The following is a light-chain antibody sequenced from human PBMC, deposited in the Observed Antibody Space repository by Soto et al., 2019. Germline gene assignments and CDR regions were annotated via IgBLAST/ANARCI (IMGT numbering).Light chain of an antibody. CDR1: LSVFYSSNNQNY. CDR3: QQYYTTLAPT. Sequence: DIVMTQSPDSLTVSLGERATINCKSSLSVFYSSNNQNYLAWYQHKPGQPPKLLIYWASTRESGVPDRFSGSGSGTDFTLTISSLQAEDVAVYYCQQYYTTLAPTFGGGTKWEIK. V-gene: IGKV4-1*01. J-gene: IGKJ4*01. CDR2: WAS.